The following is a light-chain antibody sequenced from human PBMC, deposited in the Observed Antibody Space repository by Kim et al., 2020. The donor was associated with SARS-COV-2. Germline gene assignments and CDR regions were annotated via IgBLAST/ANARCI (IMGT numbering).Light chain of an antibody. CDR3: AAWDDSLSGYV. V-gene: IGLV1-47*01. CDR2: RNK. CDR1: SSNIGSNY. Sequence: GQRVTISCSGSSSNIGSNYVYWYQQLPGTAPKLLIYRNKQRPSGVPDRFSGSKSGTSASLAISGLRSEDEADYYCAAWDDSLSGYVFGTGTQLTVL. J-gene: IGLJ1*01.